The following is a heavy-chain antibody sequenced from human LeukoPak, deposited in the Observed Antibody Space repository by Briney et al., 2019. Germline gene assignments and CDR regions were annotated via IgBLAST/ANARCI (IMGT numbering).Heavy chain of an antibody. J-gene: IGHJ4*02. V-gene: IGHV4-38-2*01. Sequence: SETLSLTCAVSGYSISSGYYWGWIRQPPGKGLEWIASIYHSGSTYYNPSLKSRVTISVDTSKNQFSLKLSSVTAADTAVYYCARGIIAVADTFDYWGQGTLVTVSS. CDR3: ARGIIAVADTFDY. CDR2: IYHSGST. CDR1: GYSISSGYY. D-gene: IGHD6-19*01.